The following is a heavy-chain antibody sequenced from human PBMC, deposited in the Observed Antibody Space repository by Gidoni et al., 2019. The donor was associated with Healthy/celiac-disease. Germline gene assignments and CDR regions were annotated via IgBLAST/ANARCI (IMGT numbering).Heavy chain of an antibody. CDR2: ISAYNGDT. D-gene: IGHD2-15*01. J-gene: IGHJ4*02. CDR1: GYTFTNYG. V-gene: IGHV1-18*01. CDR3: ARSGAYCSGGSCTRFDY. Sequence: QVQLVQSGAEVKKPGASVKVSCKASGYTFTNYGIGWVRQAPGQGLEWMGWISAYNGDTNYAQKLQGRVVMTTETSTTTAYMELRSLRSDDTAVYYCARSGAYCSGGSCTRFDYWGQGTLVTVSS.